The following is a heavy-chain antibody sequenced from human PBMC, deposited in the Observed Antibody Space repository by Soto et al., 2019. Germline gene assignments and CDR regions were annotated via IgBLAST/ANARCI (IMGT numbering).Heavy chain of an antibody. J-gene: IGHJ4*01. CDR1: PITFSKYW. Sequence: MRLPWAPAPITFSKYWMHWVRQVPGVGCVWVSRISHDGSGTSYAVSVKGRFTISIDNAKNTLYLQMNSLRAEDTAVYYCGSFFEYLDHGTLIAVSS. CDR2: ISHDGSGT. CDR3: GSFFEY. V-gene: IGHV3-74*01.